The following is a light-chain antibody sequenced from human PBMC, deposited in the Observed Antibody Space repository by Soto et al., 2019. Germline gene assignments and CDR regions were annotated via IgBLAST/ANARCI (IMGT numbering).Light chain of an antibody. Sequence: EIVLTQSPGTLYLSPGERATLSCRASQSVSSSYLAWYQQKPGQAPRLLIYGASSRATGIPDRFSGSGSGTDFTLTISRLEPEDFAVYYCQQYGSSPPTYTFDQGTKLEIK. J-gene: IGKJ2*01. CDR1: QSVSSSY. CDR2: GAS. V-gene: IGKV3-20*01. CDR3: QQYGSSPPTYT.